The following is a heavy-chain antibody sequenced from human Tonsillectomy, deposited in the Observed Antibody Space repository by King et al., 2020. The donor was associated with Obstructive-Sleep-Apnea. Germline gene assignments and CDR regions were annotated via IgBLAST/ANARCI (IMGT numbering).Heavy chain of an antibody. CDR1: GFTFSSYA. CDR2: ISGSGGTT. Sequence: VQLVESGGGLVQPGGSLRLSCAASGFTFSSYAMACVRQAPGKGLECVSAISGSGGTTVYEESVKGHFTISRDNSQNTRYLQMNSLRAEDTAVYYCAKCIDSWSGLGTDYWGQGALVTVSS. CDR3: AKCIDSWSGLGTDY. J-gene: IGHJ4*02. V-gene: IGHV3-23*04. D-gene: IGHD3-3*01.